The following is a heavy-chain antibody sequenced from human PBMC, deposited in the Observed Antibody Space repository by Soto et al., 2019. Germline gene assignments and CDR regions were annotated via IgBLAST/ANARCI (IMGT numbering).Heavy chain of an antibody. V-gene: IGHV4-39*01. CDR3: AIGGSLRSFDD. CDR2: IYYSGST. D-gene: IGHD1-26*01. CDR1: GGSISSSSYY. J-gene: IGHJ4*02. Sequence: QLQLQESGPGLVKPSETLSLTCTVSGGSISSSSYYWGWIRQPPGKGLEWIGSIYYSGSTYYNPSLKSRVTISVDTSKNQFSLKLSSVTAADTAVYYCAIGGSLRSFDDWGQGTLVTVSS.